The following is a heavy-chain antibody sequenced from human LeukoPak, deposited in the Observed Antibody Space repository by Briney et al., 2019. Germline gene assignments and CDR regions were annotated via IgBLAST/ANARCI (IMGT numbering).Heavy chain of an antibody. CDR3: AKDRRKYYYDSSGYFLFDY. Sequence: PGASLRLSCAASGFTFSSYDMSWVRQAPGKGLEWVSAISGSGGSTYYADSVKGRFTISRDNSKNTLYLQMNSLRAEDTAVYYCAKDRRKYYYDSSGYFLFDYWGQGTLVTVSS. D-gene: IGHD3-22*01. V-gene: IGHV3-23*01. J-gene: IGHJ4*02. CDR2: ISGSGGST. CDR1: GFTFSSYD.